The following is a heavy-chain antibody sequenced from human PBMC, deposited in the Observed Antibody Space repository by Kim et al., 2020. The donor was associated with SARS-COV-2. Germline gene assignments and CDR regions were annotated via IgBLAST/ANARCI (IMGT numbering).Heavy chain of an antibody. CDR3: AKEASDCSGGSCYPNYFDY. D-gene: IGHD2-15*01. V-gene: IGHV3-23*01. J-gene: IGHJ4*02. CDR2: ISGSGGST. CDR1: GFTFSSYA. Sequence: GGSLRLSCAASGFTFSSYAMSWVRQAPGKGLEWVSAISGSGGSTYYADSVKGRFTISRDNSKNTLYLQMNSLRAEDTAVYYCAKEASDCSGGSCYPNYFDYWGQGTLVTVSS.